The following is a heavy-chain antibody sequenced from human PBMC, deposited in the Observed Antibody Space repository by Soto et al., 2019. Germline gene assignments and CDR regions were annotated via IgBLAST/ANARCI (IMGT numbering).Heavy chain of an antibody. CDR1: GGSISSSSYY. CDR2: IYYSGST. CDR3: ARVLWFGELSRVEAPNFDY. Sequence: QLQLQESGPGLVKPSETLSLTCTVSGGSISSSSYYWGWIRQPPGKGLEWIGSIYYSGSTYYNPSLKSRVTISVDTSKNQFSLKLSSVTAADTAVYYCARVLWFGELSRVEAPNFDYWGQGTLVTVSS. D-gene: IGHD3-10*01. J-gene: IGHJ4*02. V-gene: IGHV4-39*01.